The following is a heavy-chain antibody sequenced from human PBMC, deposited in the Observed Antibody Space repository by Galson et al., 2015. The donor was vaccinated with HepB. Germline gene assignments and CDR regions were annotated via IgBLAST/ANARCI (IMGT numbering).Heavy chain of an antibody. CDR2: ISWNSGSI. CDR3: AKSLIWFGELPLDFDY. Sequence: SLRLSCAASGFTFDDYAMHWVRQAPGKGLEWVSGISWNSGSIGYADSVKGRFTISRDNAKNSMYLQMNSLRAEDTVLYYCAKSLIWFGELPLDFDYWGKGTLVTVSS. V-gene: IGHV3-9*01. D-gene: IGHD3-10*01. J-gene: IGHJ4*02. CDR1: GFTFDDYA.